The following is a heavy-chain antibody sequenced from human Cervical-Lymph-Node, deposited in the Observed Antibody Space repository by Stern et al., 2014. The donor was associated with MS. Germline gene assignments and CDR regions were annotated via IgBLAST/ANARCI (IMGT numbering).Heavy chain of an antibody. Sequence: QVQLVQSGAEVKKPWSSVKVSCKASGGTFTSFSINWVRQVPGQSLEWMGVIIPKVDTPNFSQQFQGRVPITADSSPSTVYMVLNSLRSDDTAMYYCVLPSTVTTAAFDVWGRGTMVTVSS. CDR1: GGTFTSFS. V-gene: IGHV1-69*06. CDR2: IIPKVDTP. CDR3: VLPSTVTTAAFDV. J-gene: IGHJ3*01. D-gene: IGHD4-17*01.